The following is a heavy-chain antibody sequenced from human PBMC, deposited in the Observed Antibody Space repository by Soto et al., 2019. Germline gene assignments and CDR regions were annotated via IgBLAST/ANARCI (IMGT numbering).Heavy chain of an antibody. D-gene: IGHD4-17*01. V-gene: IGHV4-59*01. CDR1: GCSIDNFY. Sequence: SETLSLTCPVSGCSIDNFYWSWIRQPPGKGLEWIGYIYSSGSTNYNPSLKSRVTISVDTSKNQFSLKLSSVTAADTAVYFCARDYPYFTVTTSGGMDVWGQGATVTVSS. J-gene: IGHJ6*02. CDR2: IYSSGST. CDR3: ARDYPYFTVTTSGGMDV.